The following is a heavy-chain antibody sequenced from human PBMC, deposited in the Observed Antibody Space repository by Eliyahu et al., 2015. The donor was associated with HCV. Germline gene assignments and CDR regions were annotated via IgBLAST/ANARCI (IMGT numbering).Heavy chain of an antibody. J-gene: IGHJ6*02. Sequence: EVQLVQXGAEVKKPGESLKISXKGSGYXFTSXXXGWVRXMPGKGLEWMGIIYPGDSDTRYSPSFQGQVTISADKSISTAYLQWSSLKASDTAMYYCARHGASELTIFGVVGGMDVWGQGTTVTVSS. CDR3: ARHGASELTIFGVVGGMDV. CDR1: GYXFTSXX. CDR2: IYPGDSDT. V-gene: IGHV5-51*01. D-gene: IGHD3-3*01.